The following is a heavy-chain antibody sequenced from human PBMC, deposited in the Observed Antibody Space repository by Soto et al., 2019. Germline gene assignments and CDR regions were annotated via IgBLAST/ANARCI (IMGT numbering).Heavy chain of an antibody. J-gene: IGHJ4*02. D-gene: IGHD3-3*01. CDR2: ISYGGTNK. CDR1: GFSFSSYA. Sequence: QVQLVESGGGVVQPGRSLRLSCAASGFSFSSYAMHWVRQAPGKGLEWVASISYGGTNKYYAYSVKGRFTISRDNSENTLYLQMNSLRPEDTAVFYCACAGGGGFNLSFCVDYWGLGTLVTVSS. CDR3: ACAGGGGFNLSFCVDY. V-gene: IGHV3-30-3*01.